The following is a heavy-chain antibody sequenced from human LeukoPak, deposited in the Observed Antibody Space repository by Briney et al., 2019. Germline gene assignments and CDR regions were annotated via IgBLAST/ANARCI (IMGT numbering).Heavy chain of an antibody. V-gene: IGHV4-59*08. CDR2: ISDIGSI. Sequence: SETLSLTCTVSGGSISSYYWSWIRQPPGKGLEWIAYISDIGSINYNPSLKSRVTISLDTSKNQFSLKLSSVTAADTAVYYCARGLRYYYDSSGYYFDYWGQGTLVTVSS. D-gene: IGHD3-22*01. CDR3: ARGLRYYYDSSGYYFDY. CDR1: GGSISSYY. J-gene: IGHJ4*02.